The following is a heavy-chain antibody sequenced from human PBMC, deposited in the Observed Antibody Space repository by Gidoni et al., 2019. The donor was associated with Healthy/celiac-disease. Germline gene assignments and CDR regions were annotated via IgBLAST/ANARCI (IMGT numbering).Heavy chain of an antibody. CDR1: GGSISSYY. J-gene: IGHJ4*02. CDR2: IYYSGST. V-gene: IGHV4-59*01. Sequence: QVQLQESGPGLVTPSETLSLTCTVSGGSISSYYWSWIRQPPGKGLEWIGYIYYSGSTNYNPSLKSRVTISVDTSKNQFSLKLSSVTAADTAVYYCARGGSYYPHQAWGQGTLVTVSS. CDR3: ARGGSYYPHQA. D-gene: IGHD1-26*01.